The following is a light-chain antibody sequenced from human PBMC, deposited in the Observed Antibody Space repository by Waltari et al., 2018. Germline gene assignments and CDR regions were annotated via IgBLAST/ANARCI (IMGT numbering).Light chain of an antibody. CDR1: ASDLGTYDF. V-gene: IGLV2-14*03. CDR3: SSYTSASALIF. Sequence: QSALTQPASVSGYPGQSITISCTGSASDLGTYDFVSWYQHHPGKAPKLIIFDVTNRAAGVSNRCSGSKSGNTASLTISGLQAEDEADYHCSSYTSASALIFFGGGTKLTVL. CDR2: DVT. J-gene: IGLJ2*01.